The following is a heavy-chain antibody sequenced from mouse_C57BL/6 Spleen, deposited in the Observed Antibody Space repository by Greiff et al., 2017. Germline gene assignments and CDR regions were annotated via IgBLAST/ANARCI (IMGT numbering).Heavy chain of an antibody. CDR3: ATYYGSWFAY. V-gene: IGHV1-7*01. Sequence: QVQLQQSGAELAKPGASVKLSCKASGYTFTSYWMHWVKQRPGQGLAWIGYINPRSGDTKYNQKFKDKATLTADKSSSTAYMQLNSRTYEDSAVYYCATYYGSWFAYWGQGTLVTVSA. D-gene: IGHD1-2*01. CDR1: GYTFTSYW. CDR2: INPRSGDT. J-gene: IGHJ3*01.